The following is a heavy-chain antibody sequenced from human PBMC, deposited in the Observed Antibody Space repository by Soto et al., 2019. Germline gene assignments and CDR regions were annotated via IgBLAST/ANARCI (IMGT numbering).Heavy chain of an antibody. CDR2: ISYDGILK. CDR3: AKDFKVSGGHYGSLNYYYGMDV. CDR1: GFTFSDFG. V-gene: IGHV3-30*18. J-gene: IGHJ6*02. D-gene: IGHD3-10*01. Sequence: GGALRLSCAASGFTFSDFGMHWVRQAPGKGLEWVAIISYDGILKYYADSVKGRFTISRDTPKGAVYLQMNSLTPEDTAVYYCAKDFKVSGGHYGSLNYYYGMDVWGQGTTVTVSS.